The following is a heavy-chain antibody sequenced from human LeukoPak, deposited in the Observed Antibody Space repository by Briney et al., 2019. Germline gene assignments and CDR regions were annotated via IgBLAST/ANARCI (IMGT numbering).Heavy chain of an antibody. V-gene: IGHV1-46*01. CDR1: GYSFTSYW. CDR3: ARDFTLPRRGYMDV. J-gene: IGHJ6*03. CDR2: INPSGGST. Sequence: GESLKISCKGSGYSFTSYWIGWVRQAPGQGLEWMGIINPSGGSTSYAQKFQGRVTMTRDTSTSTVYMELNSLRAEDTAVYYCARDFTLPRRGYMDVWGKGTTVTVSS.